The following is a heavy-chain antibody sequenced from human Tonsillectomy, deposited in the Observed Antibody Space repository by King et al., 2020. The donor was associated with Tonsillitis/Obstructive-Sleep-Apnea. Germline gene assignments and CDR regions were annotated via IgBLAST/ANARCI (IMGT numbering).Heavy chain of an antibody. Sequence: QLQESGPGLVKPSETLSLTCTVSGVSISSYYWSWIRQPPGTGLEWIGYIYYSGSTNYNPSLKSRVTMSVDTSMNRFSLNLSSVTAADTAVYYCARVHTSGWYWWFDPWGQGTLVTVSS. J-gene: IGHJ5*02. V-gene: IGHV4-59*01. CDR1: GVSISSYY. D-gene: IGHD6-19*01. CDR2: IYYSGST. CDR3: ARVHTSGWYWWFDP.